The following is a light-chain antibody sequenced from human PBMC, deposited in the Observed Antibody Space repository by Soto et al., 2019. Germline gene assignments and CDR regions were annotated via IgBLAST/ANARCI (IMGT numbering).Light chain of an antibody. V-gene: IGLV2-8*01. Sequence: QSALTQPPSASGSPGQSVTISCTGTSSDVGAYKYVSWYQQYPGKAPKLMIYEVSKRPSVVPARFSGSKSGNTASLTVSGLQSEDEADYYCTSYVGSDTWVFGGGTKLTVL. CDR3: TSYVGSDTWV. J-gene: IGLJ3*02. CDR1: SSDVGAYKY. CDR2: EVS.